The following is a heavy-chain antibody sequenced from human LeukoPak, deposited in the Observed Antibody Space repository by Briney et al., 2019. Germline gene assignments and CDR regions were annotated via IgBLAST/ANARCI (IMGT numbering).Heavy chain of an antibody. CDR2: ISSDSSYI. Sequence: GGSLRLSCPACGFNFNTYTMNWVRQAPGKGLEWVSSISSDSSYIYYADAVHGRFTVSRDNAKYSLYLQMDSLRAEDTAVYYCVRGSYGAYDYWGQGSLVTVSS. V-gene: IGHV3-21*01. CDR3: VRGSYGAYDY. CDR1: GFNFNTYT. D-gene: IGHD4-17*01. J-gene: IGHJ4*02.